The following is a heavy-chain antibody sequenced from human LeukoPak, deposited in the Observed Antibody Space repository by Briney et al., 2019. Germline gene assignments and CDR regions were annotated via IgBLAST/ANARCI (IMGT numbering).Heavy chain of an antibody. V-gene: IGHV3-23*01. D-gene: IGHD2-15*01. CDR1: GFTFSSYA. J-gene: IGHJ4*02. Sequence: GGSLRLSCAASGFTFSSYAMSWVRQAPGKGLEWVSAISGSGGSTYYADSVKGRFTISRDNSKNTLYLQMNSLRAEDTAVYYCAKDGSSYCSGGSCYFFDYWGQRTLVTVSS. CDR3: AKDGSSYCSGGSCYFFDY. CDR2: ISGSGGST.